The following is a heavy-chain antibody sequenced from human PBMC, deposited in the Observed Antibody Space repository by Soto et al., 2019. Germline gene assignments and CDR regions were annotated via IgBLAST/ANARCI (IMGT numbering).Heavy chain of an antibody. J-gene: IGHJ3*02. D-gene: IGHD3-10*01. CDR3: ALYYYGSGRLLYAFDI. CDR1: GYTFTSYG. CDR2: ISAYNGNT. V-gene: IGHV1-18*01. Sequence: QVQLVQSGAEVKKPGASVKVSCKASGYTFTSYGISWVRQAPGQGLEWMGWISAYNGNTNYAQKLQGRVTMTTDTSTSRAYMELRSMRSDDTAVYYCALYYYGSGRLLYAFDIWGQGTMVTVSS.